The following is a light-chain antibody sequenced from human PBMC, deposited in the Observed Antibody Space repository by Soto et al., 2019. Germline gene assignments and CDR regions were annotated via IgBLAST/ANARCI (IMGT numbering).Light chain of an antibody. CDR2: GPS. CDR1: QNITSSH. CDR3: HQFGNSPQT. Sequence: EIVLTQSPGTLSLSPGERATLSCRASQNITSSHIAWYQQKPGQAPRLLIYGPSTRATGIPDRFSGGGSGTDFTLSITGLEPEDFVVYYCHQFGNSPQTFGHGTKVEVK. J-gene: IGKJ1*01. V-gene: IGKV3-20*01.